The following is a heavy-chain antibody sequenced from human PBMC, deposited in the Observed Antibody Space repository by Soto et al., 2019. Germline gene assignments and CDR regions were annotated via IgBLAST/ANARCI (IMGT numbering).Heavy chain of an antibody. D-gene: IGHD3-10*01. Sequence: VQLVESGGDLVQPGGSLRLSCVASGFTFTNYWMTWVRQVPGKGLEWVANIKQDGSDKQYVDSVKGRFAISRDNAKTSAYLQMNSLRVEDTAVYYCITPTRDTPLDYWGQGTLVTVS. CDR3: ITPTRDTPLDY. CDR1: GFTFTNYW. V-gene: IGHV3-7*03. J-gene: IGHJ4*02. CDR2: IKQDGSDK.